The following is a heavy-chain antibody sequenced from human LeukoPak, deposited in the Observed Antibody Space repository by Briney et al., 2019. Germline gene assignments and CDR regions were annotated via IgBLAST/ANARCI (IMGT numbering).Heavy chain of an antibody. D-gene: IGHD3-10*01. CDR3: SREGMPTFSYYYHHTADFDY. CDR2: IRSKIHGETT. Sequence: PGGSLRLSCAASGFTFSSYSMNWVRQAPGKGLEWVAFIRSKIHGETTEYAASVEGRFTISRDDFENIAYLQMNSLKTEDTAVYYCSREGMPTFSYYYHHTADFDYWGQGTLVTVSS. V-gene: IGHV3-49*04. CDR1: GFTFSSYS. J-gene: IGHJ4*02.